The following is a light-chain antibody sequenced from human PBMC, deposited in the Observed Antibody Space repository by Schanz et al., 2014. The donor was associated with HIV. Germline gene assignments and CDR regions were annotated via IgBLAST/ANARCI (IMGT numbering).Light chain of an antibody. CDR3: QQFDNLLIT. V-gene: IGKV1-33*01. J-gene: IGKJ5*01. CDR2: DAS. CDR1: QDISTY. Sequence: DIQMTQSPSSLSASVGDRVTITCQASQDISTYDASNLETGVPSRFSGSGSGTDFTFTISSLQPEDIATYYCQQFDNLLITFGQGTRLETK.